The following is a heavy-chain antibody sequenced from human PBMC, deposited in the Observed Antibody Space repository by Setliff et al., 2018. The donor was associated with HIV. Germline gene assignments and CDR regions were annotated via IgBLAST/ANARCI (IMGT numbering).Heavy chain of an antibody. CDR2: INTNTGNP. Sequence: ASVKVSCKASGYTFTSYAMNWVRQAPGQGLEWMGWINTNTGNPTYAQGFTGRFVFSLDTSASTAYMELSSLTSEDTAVYYCATDPTSRAYGSGSFGWLDPWGQGTLVTVSS. J-gene: IGHJ5*02. V-gene: IGHV7-4-1*02. CDR1: GYTFTSYA. D-gene: IGHD3-10*01. CDR3: ATDPTSRAYGSGSFGWLDP.